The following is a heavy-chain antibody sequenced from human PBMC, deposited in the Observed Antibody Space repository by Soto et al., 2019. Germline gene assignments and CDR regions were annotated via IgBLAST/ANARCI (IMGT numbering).Heavy chain of an antibody. CDR3: ARGDVLVPAAAYGMDV. D-gene: IGHD2-2*01. Sequence: PSETLSLTCTVSGGSISSGDYYWSWIRQPPGKGLEWIGEIYHSGSTNYNPSLKSRVTISVDKSKNQFSLKLSSVTAADTAVYYCARGDVLVPAAAYGMDVWGQGTTVTVSS. CDR1: GGSISSGDYY. V-gene: IGHV4-39*07. J-gene: IGHJ6*02. CDR2: IYHSGST.